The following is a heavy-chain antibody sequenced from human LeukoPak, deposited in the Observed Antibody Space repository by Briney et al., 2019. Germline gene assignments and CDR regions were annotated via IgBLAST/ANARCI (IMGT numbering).Heavy chain of an antibody. CDR3: ARETNLLLRGSAFDI. Sequence: GGSLRLSCAASGFTFSSYAMSWVRQAPGKGLEWVSSISSSSSYIYYADSVKGRFTISRDNAKNSLYLQMNSLRAEDTAVYYCARETNLLLRGSAFDIWGQGTMVTVSS. D-gene: IGHD1-26*01. V-gene: IGHV3-21*01. J-gene: IGHJ3*02. CDR2: ISSSSSYI. CDR1: GFTFSSYA.